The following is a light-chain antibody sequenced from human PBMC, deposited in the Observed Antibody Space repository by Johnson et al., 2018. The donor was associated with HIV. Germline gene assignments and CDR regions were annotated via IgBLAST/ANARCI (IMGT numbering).Light chain of an antibody. V-gene: IGLV1-51*02. Sequence: QSVLTQPPSVSVAPGQKVTISCSGSSSNIGNNYVSWYQQLPGTAPKLLIYENTERPSGIPDRFSGSKSGTSATLGITGLQTGDEADYYCGTWDSSLSAYVFGTGTKVTVL. CDR3: GTWDSSLSAYV. J-gene: IGLJ1*01. CDR1: SSNIGNNY. CDR2: ENT.